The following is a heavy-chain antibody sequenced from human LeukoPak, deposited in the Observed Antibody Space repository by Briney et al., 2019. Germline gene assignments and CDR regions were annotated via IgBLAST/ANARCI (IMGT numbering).Heavy chain of an antibody. CDR3: AREGRVSGYDFDC. CDR1: GFTFSSYW. V-gene: IGHV3-74*03. J-gene: IGHJ4*02. Sequence: GGSLRLSCAASGFTFSSYWMHWVRQAPGKGLVWVSRINSDGSSITYANSVKGRFTISRDNAKNTLYLQMNSLRVEDTAVYYCAREGRVSGYDFDCWGQGTLVTVSS. CDR2: INSDGSSI. D-gene: IGHD5-12*01.